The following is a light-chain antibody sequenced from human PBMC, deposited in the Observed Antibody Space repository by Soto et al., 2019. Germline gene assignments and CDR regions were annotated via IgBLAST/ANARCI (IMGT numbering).Light chain of an antibody. CDR1: QSISTW. J-gene: IGKJ1*01. CDR2: KAS. CDR3: QQYNSFSGT. V-gene: IGKV1-5*03. Sequence: DMQMTQSPSTLSASVVDRVTITCRASQSISTWLAWYQQKPGTAPKLLIYKASTLESGVPSRFSGSGSGTEFTLTISSLQPDDFATYYCQQYNSFSGTFGQVIKVDIK.